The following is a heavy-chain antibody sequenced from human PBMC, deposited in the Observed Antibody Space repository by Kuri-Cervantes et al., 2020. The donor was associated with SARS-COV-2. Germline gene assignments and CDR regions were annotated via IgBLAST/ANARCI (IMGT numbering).Heavy chain of an antibody. CDR3: ALGYWGSGYPRYYYYMDV. J-gene: IGHJ6*03. CDR2: IIPILGTA. V-gene: IGHV1-69*13. Sequence: SVKVSCKASGGTFSSYAISWVRQATGQGLEWMGGIIPILGTANYAQKFQGRVTTTADESTSTAYMELSSLRSEDTAVYYCALGYWGSGYPRYYYYMDVWGKGTTVTVSS. D-gene: IGHD3-22*01. CDR1: GGTFSSYA.